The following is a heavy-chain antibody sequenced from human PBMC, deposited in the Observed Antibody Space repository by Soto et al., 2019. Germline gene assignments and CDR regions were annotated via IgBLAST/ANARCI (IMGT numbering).Heavy chain of an antibody. Sequence: SETLSLTCTASGGSISSDKSQWGWTRQHPGKGLEWIGSIYYNGDTYDNPSLRSRVTISVDKSKNQFSLKVNSVTAADTAVYFCARDRLERYSNNWYISWGQGTQVTVSS. CDR2: IYYNGDT. D-gene: IGHD5-12*01. CDR3: ARDRLERYSNNWYIS. CDR1: GGSISSDKSQ. V-gene: IGHV4-39*02. J-gene: IGHJ5*01.